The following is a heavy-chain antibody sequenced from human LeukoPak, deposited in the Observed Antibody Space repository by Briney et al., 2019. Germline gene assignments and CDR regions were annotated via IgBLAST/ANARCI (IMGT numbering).Heavy chain of an antibody. Sequence: PGGSLRLSCAASGFTFSSYGMNWVRQAPGKGLEWVSYISSSGSTIYYADSVKGRFTISRDNAKNSLYLQMNSLRAEDTAVYYCVSSGYYLAPDYWGQGTLVTVSS. CDR1: GFTFSSYG. CDR3: VSSGYYLAPDY. CDR2: ISSSGSTI. V-gene: IGHV3-48*03. D-gene: IGHD3-22*01. J-gene: IGHJ4*02.